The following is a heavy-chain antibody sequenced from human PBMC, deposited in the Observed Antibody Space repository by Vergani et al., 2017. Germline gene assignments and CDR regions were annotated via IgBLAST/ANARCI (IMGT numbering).Heavy chain of an antibody. CDR3: SKGSGWYVREFAY. CDR1: GFTFDDYA. CDR2: ISWNSGSI. D-gene: IGHD6-19*01. J-gene: IGHJ4*02. V-gene: IGHV3-9*01. Sequence: EVQLVESGGGLVQPGRSLRLSCAASGFTFDDYAMHWVRQAPGKGLEWVSGISWNSGSIGYADSVKGRFPISRYNAKNSLYLQMNSLRAEDTALYYCSKGSGWYVREFAYWGQGSLVTVSP.